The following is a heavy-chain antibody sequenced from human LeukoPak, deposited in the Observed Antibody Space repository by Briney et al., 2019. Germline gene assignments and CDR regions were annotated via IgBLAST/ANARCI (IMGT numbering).Heavy chain of an antibody. J-gene: IGHJ4*02. V-gene: IGHV3-23*01. Sequence: GGSLRLSCAASGFTFSSYAMSWVRQAPGKGLEWVSAISGSGGSTYYADSVKGRFTISRDNSKNTLYLQMNSLRAEDTAVYYCAKETANSYYDILTGYYLFDYWGQGTLVTVPS. D-gene: IGHD3-9*01. CDR2: ISGSGGST. CDR3: AKETANSYYDILTGYYLFDY. CDR1: GFTFSSYA.